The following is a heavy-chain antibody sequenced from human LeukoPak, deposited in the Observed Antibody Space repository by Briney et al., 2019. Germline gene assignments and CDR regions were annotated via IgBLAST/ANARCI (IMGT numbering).Heavy chain of an antibody. CDR1: GFTFSSYW. CDR2: ISWDGGST. Sequence: GGSLRLSCAASGFTFSSYWMHWVRQAPGKGLEWVSLISWDGGSTYYADSVKGRFTISRDNSKNSLYLQMNSLRTEDTALYYCAKDYEIAAAGRQGFAFDIWGQGTMVTVSS. V-gene: IGHV3-43*01. D-gene: IGHD6-13*01. CDR3: AKDYEIAAAGRQGFAFDI. J-gene: IGHJ3*02.